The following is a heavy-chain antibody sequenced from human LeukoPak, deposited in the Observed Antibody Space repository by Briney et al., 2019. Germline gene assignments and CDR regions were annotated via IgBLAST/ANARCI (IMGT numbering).Heavy chain of an antibody. V-gene: IGHV1-69*06. D-gene: IGHD1-26*01. J-gene: IGHJ3*02. Sequence: SVKVSCKASGGTFNSYAISWVRQAPGQGLEWMGGIIPVSDTANYPQKFRGRLTITADIPTSTVYMELSSLRSEGTAVYYCAREDDTGRYMGDDAFDIWGQGTMVTVSS. CDR1: GGTFNSYA. CDR3: AREDDTGRYMGDDAFDI. CDR2: IIPVSDTA.